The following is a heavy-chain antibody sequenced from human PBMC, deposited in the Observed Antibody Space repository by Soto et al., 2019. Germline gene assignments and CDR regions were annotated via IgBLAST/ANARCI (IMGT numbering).Heavy chain of an antibody. D-gene: IGHD2-15*01. CDR2: FDPEDGET. CDR3: ARDIDMDIVVEVAATAPGY. CDR1: GYTLTELS. V-gene: IGHV1-24*01. Sequence: AASVKVSCKVSGYTLTELSMHWVRQAPGKGLEWMGGFDPEDGETIYAQKFQGRVTMTEDTSTDTAYMELSSLRSEDTAVYYCARDIDMDIVVEVAATAPGYWGQGTLVTVSS. J-gene: IGHJ4*02.